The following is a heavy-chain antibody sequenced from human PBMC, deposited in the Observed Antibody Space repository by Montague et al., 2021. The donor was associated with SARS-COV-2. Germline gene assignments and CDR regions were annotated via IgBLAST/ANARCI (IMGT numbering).Heavy chain of an antibody. D-gene: IGHD3-9*01. V-gene: IGHV4-59*01. Sequence: SETLSLTCTVSGGSISSYNWSWIRQPPGKGLEWIGYIYYSGSTNYNPSLKSRVTISIDTSKNQFSLKLSSVTAADTAVYYCARTGLGDYDILTGYTVNAFDIWGQGTMVTVSS. J-gene: IGHJ3*02. CDR3: ARTGLGDYDILTGYTVNAFDI. CDR1: GGSISSYN. CDR2: IYYSGST.